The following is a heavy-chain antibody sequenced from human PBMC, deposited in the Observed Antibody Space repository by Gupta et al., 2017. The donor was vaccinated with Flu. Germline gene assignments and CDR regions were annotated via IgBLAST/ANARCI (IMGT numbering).Heavy chain of an antibody. CDR1: GFTFSSYA. Sequence: EVQLLESGGGLVQPGGSLRLSCAASGFTFSSYAMSWVRQAPGKGLEWVSAISGSCGSTYYADSVKGRFTISRDNSKNTLYLQMNSLRAEDTAVYYCAKVSQPHYDFWSGYRPFDYWGQGTLVTVSS. V-gene: IGHV3-23*01. CDR3: AKVSQPHYDFWSGYRPFDY. CDR2: ISGSCGST. D-gene: IGHD3-3*01. J-gene: IGHJ4*02.